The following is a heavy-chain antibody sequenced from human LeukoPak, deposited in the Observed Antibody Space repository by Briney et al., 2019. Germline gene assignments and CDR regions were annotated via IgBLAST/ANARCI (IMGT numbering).Heavy chain of an antibody. D-gene: IGHD2-2*01. Sequence: PSETLSLTCTVSGGSISSYYWSWIRQPPGRGLEWIGYIYTSGSTNYNPSLKSRVTISVDTSKNQFSLKLSSVTAADTAVYYCAGYVVVVPAAPDYYYMDVWGKGTTVTVSS. CDR2: IYTSGST. J-gene: IGHJ6*03. V-gene: IGHV4-4*09. CDR3: AGYVVVVPAAPDYYYMDV. CDR1: GGSISSYY.